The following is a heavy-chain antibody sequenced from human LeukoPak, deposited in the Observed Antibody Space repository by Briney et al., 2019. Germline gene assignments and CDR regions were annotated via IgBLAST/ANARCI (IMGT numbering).Heavy chain of an antibody. D-gene: IGHD3-22*01. V-gene: IGHV1-18*01. CDR2: ISAYNGNT. Sequence: ASVKVSCKASGYTFTSYGISWVRQAPGQGLEWMGWISAYNGNTNYAQKLQGRVTMTTDTSTSTAYMELRSLRSDDTAVYYCARQPSALTLYYYDSTGSPFDYWGQGTLVTVSS. CDR1: GYTFTSYG. J-gene: IGHJ4*02. CDR3: ARQPSALTLYYYDSTGSPFDY.